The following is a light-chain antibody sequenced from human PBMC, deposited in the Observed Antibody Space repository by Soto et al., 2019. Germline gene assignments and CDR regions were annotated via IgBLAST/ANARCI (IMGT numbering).Light chain of an antibody. Sequence: QPALTQPPSVSGSPGQSVAISCSGTSSDVGSYNRVSWYQQPPGTAPKLMIFDVSNRPSGVPDRFSGSKSGNTASLTISGLQAEDEADYYCSSFTISNTYVFGTGTKVTVL. V-gene: IGLV2-18*02. CDR3: SSFTISNTYV. J-gene: IGLJ1*01. CDR1: SSDVGSYNR. CDR2: DVS.